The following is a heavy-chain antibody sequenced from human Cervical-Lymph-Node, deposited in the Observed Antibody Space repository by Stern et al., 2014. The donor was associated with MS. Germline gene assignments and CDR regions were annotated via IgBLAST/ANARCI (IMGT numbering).Heavy chain of an antibody. Sequence: MQLVESGGGVVQPGASLRLSCEASGFTFSNYGMHWVRQAPGKGLEGVAVIWNDEVNKYYADSVKGRFTISRDNSKNTLYLQMNSLRAEDTAVYYCARDIGDVDIVATLPDSWGQGTLVTVS. J-gene: IGHJ5*01. V-gene: IGHV3-33*01. D-gene: IGHD5-12*01. CDR1: GFTFSNYG. CDR2: IWNDEVNK. CDR3: ARDIGDVDIVATLPDS.